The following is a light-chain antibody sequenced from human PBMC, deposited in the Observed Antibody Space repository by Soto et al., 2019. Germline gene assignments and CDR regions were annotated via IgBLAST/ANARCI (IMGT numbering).Light chain of an antibody. CDR3: QQLHTYPLT. CDR1: QDISNY. J-gene: IGKJ4*01. Sequence: DIQMTQSPSSLSASVGDRVTITCQASQDISNYLNWYQQKPGKAPKLLIYGASTLQSGVPSRFSGSGSGTDYTLTISSLQPEDFATYFCQQLHTYPLTFGGGTKVDIK. CDR2: GAS. V-gene: IGKV1-39*01.